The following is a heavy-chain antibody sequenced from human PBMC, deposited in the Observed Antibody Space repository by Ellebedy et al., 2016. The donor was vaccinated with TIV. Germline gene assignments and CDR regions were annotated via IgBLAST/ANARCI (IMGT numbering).Heavy chain of an antibody. CDR1: GDSISGSY. J-gene: IGHJ3*02. V-gene: IGHV4-59*01. CDR3: ARTNAFDI. Sequence: SETLSLTCTVSGDSISGSYWNWIRQPPGRGLEWIGCIYYTGTTYYNPSLKSRVTISLDTLKNQFSLKVNSVTAADTAVYYCARTNAFDIWGRGTMVTVSS. CDR2: IYYTGTT.